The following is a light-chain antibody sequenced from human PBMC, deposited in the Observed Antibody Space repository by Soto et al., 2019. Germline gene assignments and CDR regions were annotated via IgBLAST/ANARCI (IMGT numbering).Light chain of an antibody. CDR2: KAS. CDR1: QSISDW. V-gene: IGKV1-5*03. J-gene: IGKJ1*01. Sequence: DIQMTQSPSTLSASVGDRVTIACRASQSISDWLAWYQQKPGQAPKFLIYKASNLESGVPSRFSGSGSGTEFTLTVSRLQPDDFATYYCQQYDTYPTTFGQGTKVDIK. CDR3: QQYDTYPTT.